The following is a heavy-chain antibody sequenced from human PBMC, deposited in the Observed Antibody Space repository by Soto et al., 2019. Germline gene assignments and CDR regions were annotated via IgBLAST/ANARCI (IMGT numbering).Heavy chain of an antibody. J-gene: IGHJ3*02. CDR2: INPNSGGT. CDR1: GYTFTGYY. D-gene: IGHD3-10*01. CDR3: SRVILWFGESYDAFDI. V-gene: IGHV1-2*02. Sequence: ASVKVSCKASGYTFTGYYMHWVRQAPGQGLEWMGWINPNSGGTNYAQKFQGRVTMTRDTSISTAYMELRRLRSDDTAVYYCSRVILWFGESYDAFDIWGQGTMVTVSS.